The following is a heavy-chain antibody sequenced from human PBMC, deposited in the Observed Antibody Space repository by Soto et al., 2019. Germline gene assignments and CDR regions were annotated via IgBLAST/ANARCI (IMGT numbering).Heavy chain of an antibody. CDR3: ARDGWDRGYGPQRIYYYGMDV. V-gene: IGHV3-33*01. CDR2: IWYDGSNK. CDR1: GFTFSSYG. D-gene: IGHD2-15*01. J-gene: IGHJ6*02. Sequence: QVQLVESGGGVVQPGRSLRLSCAASGFTFSSYGMHWVRQAPGKGLEWVAVIWYDGSNKYYADSVKGRFTISRDNSKNTLYLQMNSLRAEDTAVYYCARDGWDRGYGPQRIYYYGMDVWGQGTTVTVSS.